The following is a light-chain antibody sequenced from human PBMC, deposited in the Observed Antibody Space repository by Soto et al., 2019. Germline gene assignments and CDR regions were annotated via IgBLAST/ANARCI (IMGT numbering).Light chain of an antibody. CDR1: TSNIGSHS. CDR2: TNN. Sequence: QSVLTQPPSASGTPGQRVTISCSGSTSNIGSHSVNWYQHVPGTAPKLLITTNNQRPSGVPDRFSGFKSGSSASLVISGRQSEDEADYYCATWDDSLKGVFGTGTKLTVL. CDR3: ATWDDSLKGV. J-gene: IGLJ1*01. V-gene: IGLV1-44*01.